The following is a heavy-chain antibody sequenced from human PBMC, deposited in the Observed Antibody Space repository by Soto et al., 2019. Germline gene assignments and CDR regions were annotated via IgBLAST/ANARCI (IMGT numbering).Heavy chain of an antibody. CDR3: ARTFRSSWYTAFDI. CDR1: WCTCADYG. J-gene: IGHJ3*02. D-gene: IGHD6-13*01. CDR2: IYPGDSDT. Sequence: GQPLTISCRFSWCTCADYGFRLLLPMPGKGLEWMGIIYPGDSDTRYSPSFQGQVTISADKSVSTAYLQWSSLKASDTAMFYCARTFRSSWYTAFDIWGQRTIVTVSS. V-gene: IGHV5-51*01.